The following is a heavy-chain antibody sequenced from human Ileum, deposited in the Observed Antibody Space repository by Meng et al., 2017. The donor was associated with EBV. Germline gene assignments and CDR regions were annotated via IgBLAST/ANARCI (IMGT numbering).Heavy chain of an antibody. CDR2: MSYTGST. D-gene: IGHD2-21*02. CDR1: NGSVSSYGYY. CDR3: ARERGGGDRGIQ. Sequence: QLQEAGPGLVKPSEPLSLTCSVSNGSVSSYGYYWTWIRQPPGKGLEWIGYMSYTGSTNYKSTLKSRVTISVDKSKNQFSLKLSSVTAADTAVYYCARERGGGDRGIQWGQGTLVTVSS. J-gene: IGHJ4*02. V-gene: IGHV4-61*08.